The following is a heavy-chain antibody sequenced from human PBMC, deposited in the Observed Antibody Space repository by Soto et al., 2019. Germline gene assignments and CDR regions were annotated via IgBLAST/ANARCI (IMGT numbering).Heavy chain of an antibody. CDR2: ISYDGSNK. Sequence: QVQLVESGGGVVQPGRSLRLSCAASGFTFSSYGMHWVRQAPGKGLEWVAVISYDGSNKYYADSVKGRFTIARDNSKNTLYLQMNSLRADDTAVYYCAKDLSDVDTAYVGYYYGMDVWGQGTTVTVSS. CDR3: AKDLSDVDTAYVGYYYGMDV. J-gene: IGHJ6*02. V-gene: IGHV3-30*18. D-gene: IGHD5-18*01. CDR1: GFTFSSYG.